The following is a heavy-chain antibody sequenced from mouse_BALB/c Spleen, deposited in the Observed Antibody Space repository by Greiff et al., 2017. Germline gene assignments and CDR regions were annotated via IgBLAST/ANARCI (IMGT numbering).Heavy chain of an antibody. CDR2: IWSDGST. J-gene: IGHJ4*01. D-gene: IGHD1-1*01. CDR1: GFSLTSYG. V-gene: IGHV2-6-2*01. CDR3: ARHNGSSYGAMDY. Sequence: QVQLQQSGPDLVAPSQSLSITCTVSGFSLTSYGVHWVRQPPGKGLEWLVVIWSDGSTTYNSALKSRLSISKDNSKSQVFLKMNSLQTDDTAMYYCARHNGSSYGAMDYWGQGTSVTVSS.